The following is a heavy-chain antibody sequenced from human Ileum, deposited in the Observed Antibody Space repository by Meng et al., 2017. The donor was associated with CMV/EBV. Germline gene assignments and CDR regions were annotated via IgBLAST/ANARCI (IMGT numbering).Heavy chain of an antibody. J-gene: IGHJ4*02. V-gene: IGHV4-30-4*08. CDR1: GGSITSGNYY. Sequence: QVLLQESGPGLVKPSQTLSLTCTVSGGSITSGNYYWSWIRQPPGRGLEWIGYIYYSGSPYYKPSLKSRVTISLDTSKNQFSLNLRSVTATDSAVYYCVRQVVAASFDYWGQGALVTVSS. D-gene: IGHD2-15*01. CDR3: VRQVVAASFDY. CDR2: IYYSGSP.